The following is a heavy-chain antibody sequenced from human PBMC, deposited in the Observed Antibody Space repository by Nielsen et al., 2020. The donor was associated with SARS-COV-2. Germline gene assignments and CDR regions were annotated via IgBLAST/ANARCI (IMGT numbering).Heavy chain of an antibody. CDR2: MSSSGSHI. V-gene: IGHV3-21*01. Sequence: WLRQPPGKGLEWVSAMSSSGSHIHYADSVKGRFTISRDNAKNSLYLQMNSLRAEDTAVYYCARALTGYYYDSSGYSNYFDYWGQGTLVTVSS. J-gene: IGHJ4*02. D-gene: IGHD3-22*01. CDR3: ARALTGYYYDSSGYSNYFDY.